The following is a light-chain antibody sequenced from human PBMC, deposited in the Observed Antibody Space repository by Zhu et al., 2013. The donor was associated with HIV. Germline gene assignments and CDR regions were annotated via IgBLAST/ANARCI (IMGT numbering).Light chain of an antibody. V-gene: IGKV1-9*01. Sequence: IQLTQSPSSLSASVGDRVTITCRATQDIGNHLAWYQQKSGKAPELLMYAASTLQSGVPSRFSGSGSGTDFTLTINGLEPEDFAVYYCNQYGDSFSFGPGTRV. CDR1: QDIGNH. CDR3: NQYGDSFS. CDR2: AAS. J-gene: IGKJ3*01.